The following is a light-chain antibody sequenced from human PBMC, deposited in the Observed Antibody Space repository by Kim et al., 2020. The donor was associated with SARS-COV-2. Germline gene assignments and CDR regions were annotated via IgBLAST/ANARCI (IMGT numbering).Light chain of an antibody. CDR1: SSDIGDYDL. Sequence: GQSDTSSSTGTSSDIGDYDLVSWYQQHPGEAPKLIICDVSRRPSGVPERFSASKSGNTASLTISGLQAEDEADYYCCSYAGSFTWIFGGGTQLTVL. CDR2: DVS. CDR3: CSYAGSFTWI. J-gene: IGLJ2*01. V-gene: IGLV2-11*03.